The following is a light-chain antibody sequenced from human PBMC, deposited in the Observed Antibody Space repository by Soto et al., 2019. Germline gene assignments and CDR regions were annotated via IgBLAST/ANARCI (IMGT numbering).Light chain of an antibody. CDR3: QVWDDNTKSEV. Sequence: SYELTQPPSVSVSPGQTANITCSGDKLGDKYACWYQHKLGQSPVRLIYQDTKRPSGIPERFSGSNSGTTATLTISGTQAMDEADYYFQVWDDNTKSEVFGGGTKLTVL. J-gene: IGLJ2*01. CDR2: QDT. V-gene: IGLV3-1*01. CDR1: KLGDKY.